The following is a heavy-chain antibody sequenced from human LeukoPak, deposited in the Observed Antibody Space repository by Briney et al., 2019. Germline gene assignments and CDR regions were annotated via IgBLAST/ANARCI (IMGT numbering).Heavy chain of an antibody. J-gene: IGHJ4*02. Sequence: GGSLRLSCTGSGFTFSNYRMNWVRQAPGKGLEWISYSNGAGSPVSYAESVQGRFTISRDNAKNSLYLEMNSLRDDDTAVYYCARDRSLSVAGTFDFWGQGSLVTVSS. CDR1: GFTFSNYR. CDR3: ARDRSLSVAGTFDF. V-gene: IGHV3-48*02. D-gene: IGHD6-19*01. CDR2: SNGAGSPV.